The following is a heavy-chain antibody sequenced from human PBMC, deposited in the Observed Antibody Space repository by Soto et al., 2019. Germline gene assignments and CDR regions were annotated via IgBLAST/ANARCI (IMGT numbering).Heavy chain of an antibody. D-gene: IGHD4-4*01. V-gene: IGHV3-23*01. CDR1: GFTCSSYP. CDR3: AKYRWGATTVTSIN. Sequence: EVQLLESGGDLVEPGGSLRLSCVGSGFTCSSYPMNWVRQAPGKGLEWVSAISGTSDMTYYANSVTGRFTISRDNSKNTLYLQVSSLRVEDTAIYYCAKYRWGATTVTSINWGRGTLVTVSS. J-gene: IGHJ1*01. CDR2: ISGTSDMT.